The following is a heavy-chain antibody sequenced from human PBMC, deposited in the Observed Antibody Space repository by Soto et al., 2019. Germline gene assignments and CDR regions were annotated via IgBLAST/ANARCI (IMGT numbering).Heavy chain of an antibody. Sequence: QVKLVQSGAEVKKPGSSVKVSCKASADTFTGYTVTWVRQAPGQGLEWVGRVIPILGASNVAQKFQGRVTISADKSTDTAYMVLTGLTSEDTAVYYCARSRGSYYSNFDSWGQGTLVTVSS. V-gene: IGHV1-69*08. D-gene: IGHD1-26*01. CDR1: ADTFTGYT. J-gene: IGHJ4*02. CDR3: ARSRGSYYSNFDS. CDR2: VIPILGAS.